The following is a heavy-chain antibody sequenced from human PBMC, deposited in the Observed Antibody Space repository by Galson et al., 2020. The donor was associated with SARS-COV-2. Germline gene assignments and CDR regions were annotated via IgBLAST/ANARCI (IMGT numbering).Heavy chain of an antibody. D-gene: IGHD2-15*01. Sequence: SETLSLTCAVSGGSISSNNWWSWVRQPPGKGLEWIGEIYHSGTITNYNPSLKGRVPISVDKSKNQISLKLTSVSAADTAVYYCAAGIAHQYWGQGTLVTVSS. V-gene: IGHV4-4*02. CDR2: IYHSGTIT. CDR3: AAGIAHQY. CDR1: GGSISSNNW. J-gene: IGHJ4*02.